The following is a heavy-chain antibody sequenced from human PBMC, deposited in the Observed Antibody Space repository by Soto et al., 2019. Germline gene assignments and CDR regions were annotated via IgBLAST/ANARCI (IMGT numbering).Heavy chain of an antibody. D-gene: IGHD1-26*01. V-gene: IGHV4-34*01. CDR1: GGSFSGYY. CDR3: ARVPYSGSYPAAAPFDY. Sequence: QVQLQQWGAGLLKPSETLSLTCAVYGGSFSGYYWSWIRQPPGKGLEWIGEINHSGSTNYNPSLKRRVTISVDTSKNQFSLKLSSVTAADTAVYYCARVPYSGSYPAAAPFDYWGQGTLVTVSS. CDR2: INHSGST. J-gene: IGHJ4*02.